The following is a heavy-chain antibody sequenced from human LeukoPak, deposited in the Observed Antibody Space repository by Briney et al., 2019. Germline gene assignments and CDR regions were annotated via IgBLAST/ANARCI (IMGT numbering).Heavy chain of an antibody. D-gene: IGHD6-13*01. CDR3: ARDLSSSSWYVWFDP. CDR1: GFTFSDYW. Sequence: GGSLRLSCVASGFTFSDYWMAWVRQAPGKGLEWVATMRQDAKSEYYVDSVKGRFTVSRDNAYNSFCLHMNSLRAEDTAVYYCARDLSSSSWYVWFDPWGQGTLVTVSS. V-gene: IGHV3-7*01. J-gene: IGHJ5*02. CDR2: MRQDAKSE.